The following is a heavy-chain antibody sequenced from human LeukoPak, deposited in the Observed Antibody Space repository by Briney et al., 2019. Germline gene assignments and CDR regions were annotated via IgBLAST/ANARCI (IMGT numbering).Heavy chain of an antibody. CDR2: ISYGGSNK. D-gene: IGHD1-26*01. V-gene: IGHV3-30-3*02. CDR3: AKRMSGSYYPEY. Sequence: GSLRLSCAASGFTFSSYAMHWVRQAPGKGLEWVAVISYGGSNKYYADSVKGRFTISRDNSENTLYLQMNSLTAEDTAVYYCAKRMSGSYYPEYWGQGTLVTVSS. CDR1: GFTFSSYA. J-gene: IGHJ4*02.